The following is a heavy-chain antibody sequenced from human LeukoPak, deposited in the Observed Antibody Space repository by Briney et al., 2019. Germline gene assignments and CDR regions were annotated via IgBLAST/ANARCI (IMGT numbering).Heavy chain of an antibody. CDR2: IYTSGST. D-gene: IGHD2-15*01. CDR1: GGSISSYY. CDR3: ARPIHCSATRCTGAMDV. J-gene: IGHJ6*02. Sequence: SETLSLTCTVSGGSISSYYWSWIRQPAGKGLEWIGRIYTSGSTNYNPSLKSRVTMSVDTSKNQFSLKLSSVTAADTAVYYCARPIHCSATRCTGAMDVWGQGTTVTVSS. V-gene: IGHV4-4*07.